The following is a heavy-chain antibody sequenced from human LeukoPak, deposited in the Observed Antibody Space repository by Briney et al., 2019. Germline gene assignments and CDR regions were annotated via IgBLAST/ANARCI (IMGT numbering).Heavy chain of an antibody. Sequence: SETLSLTCAVSGYSISSGYYWGWIRQPPGKGLEWIGSIYHSGSTYYNPPLKSRVTISVDTSKNQFSLKLSSVTAADTAVYYCARSVLRYFDWSMGGSYFDYWGQGTLVTVSS. CDR3: ARSVLRYFDWSMGGSYFDY. CDR1: GYSISSGYY. CDR2: IYHSGST. V-gene: IGHV4-38-2*01. D-gene: IGHD3-9*01. J-gene: IGHJ4*02.